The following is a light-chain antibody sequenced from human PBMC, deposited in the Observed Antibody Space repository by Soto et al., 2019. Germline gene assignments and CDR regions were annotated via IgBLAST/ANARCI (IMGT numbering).Light chain of an antibody. CDR3: QQYGSSPPT. V-gene: IGKV3-20*01. J-gene: IGKJ1*01. CDR1: QSVRSY. CDR2: GAS. Sequence: IVLTRSPGTLSLSPEGRTTLSCWASQSVRSYLAWYQQKPGQGPRLLIYGASSRATGIPDRFSGSGSGTDFTLTINRLEPEDFAVYYCQQYGSSPPTFGQGTKVDI.